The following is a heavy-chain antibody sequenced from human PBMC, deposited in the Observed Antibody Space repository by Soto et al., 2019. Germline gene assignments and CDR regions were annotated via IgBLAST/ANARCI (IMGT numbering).Heavy chain of an antibody. CDR3: ARDKSSSWNRGWFDP. Sequence: PSETLSLTCAVYGGSFSGYYWSWIRQPPGKGLEWIGEINHSGSTNYNPSLKSRVTISEDTSKNQFSLKLSSVTAADTAVYYCARDKSSSWNRGWFDPWGQGTLVTVSS. V-gene: IGHV4-34*01. D-gene: IGHD6-13*01. CDR1: GGSFSGYY. J-gene: IGHJ5*02. CDR2: INHSGST.